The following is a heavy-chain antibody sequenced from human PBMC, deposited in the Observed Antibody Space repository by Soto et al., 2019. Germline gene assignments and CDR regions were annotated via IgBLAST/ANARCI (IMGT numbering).Heavy chain of an antibody. D-gene: IGHD4-17*01. Sequence: SETLSLTCTVSGGSISSYYWSWIRQPPGKGLEWIGYIYYSGSTNYNPSLKSRVTISVDTSKNQFSLKLSSVTAADTAVYYCARSGDYGDYVLAFDYWGQGTLVTVSS. CDR2: IYYSGST. J-gene: IGHJ4*02. V-gene: IGHV4-59*01. CDR1: GGSISSYY. CDR3: ARSGDYGDYVLAFDY.